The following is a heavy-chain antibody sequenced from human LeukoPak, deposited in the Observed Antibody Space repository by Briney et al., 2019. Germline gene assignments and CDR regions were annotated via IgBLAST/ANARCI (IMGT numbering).Heavy chain of an antibody. CDR3: ARVNSSSSFDY. CDR2: IYHSGST. Sequence: SETLSLTCTVSGYSISSGYYWGRIRQPPGKWLEWIGSIYHSGSTYYNPSLKSRVTMSVDTSKNQFSLKLSSVTAADTAVYYCARVNSSSSFDYWGQGTLVTVSS. CDR1: GYSISSGYY. D-gene: IGHD6-13*01. V-gene: IGHV4-38-2*02. J-gene: IGHJ4*02.